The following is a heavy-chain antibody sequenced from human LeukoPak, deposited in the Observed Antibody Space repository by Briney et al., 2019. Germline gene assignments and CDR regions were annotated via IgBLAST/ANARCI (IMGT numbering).Heavy chain of an antibody. CDR3: ARAYGAAYYYDSSGYYPRAGYFDY. D-gene: IGHD3-22*01. Sequence: PSETLSLTCTVSGGSISSYYWSWIRQPPGKGLEWIGEINHSGSTNYNPSLKSRVTISVDTSKNQFSLKLSSVTAADTAVYYCARAYGAAYYYDSSGYYPRAGYFDYWGQGTLVTVSS. CDR1: GGSISSYY. CDR2: INHSGST. J-gene: IGHJ4*02. V-gene: IGHV4-34*01.